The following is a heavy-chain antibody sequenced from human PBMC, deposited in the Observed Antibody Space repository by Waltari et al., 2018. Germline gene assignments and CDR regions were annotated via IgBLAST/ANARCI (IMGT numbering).Heavy chain of an antibody. D-gene: IGHD3-10*01. CDR2: ITGNDNT. J-gene: IGHJ4*02. CDR1: GYTVFAYP. CDR3: ASGRERSYGSANYYQLDY. V-gene: IGHV1-3*01. Sequence: QVQLVQSGAEMKKPGASVTLSCKASGYTVFAYPIHWVRQAPGQRLEWMGWITGNDNTNYSQRFQGRVNITRDRSASTTYMDVSTLRSEDTAVYYCASGRERSYGSANYYQLDYWGQGTLVTVSS.